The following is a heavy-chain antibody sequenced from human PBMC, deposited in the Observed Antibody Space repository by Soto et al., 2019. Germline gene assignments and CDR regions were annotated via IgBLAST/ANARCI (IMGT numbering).Heavy chain of an antibody. D-gene: IGHD6-6*01. Sequence: QVQLQESGPGLVKPAQTLSLTCTVSGGSISSGDYYWSWIRQHPGKGLECIGNIHYSGRTYYNPSLRSRVTISRDTSKNQFSLKVSSVTAADTAVYYCARDSGAARSLDYWGQGTLVTVSS. J-gene: IGHJ4*02. CDR1: GGSISSGDYY. V-gene: IGHV4-31*03. CDR3: ARDSGAARSLDY. CDR2: IHYSGRT.